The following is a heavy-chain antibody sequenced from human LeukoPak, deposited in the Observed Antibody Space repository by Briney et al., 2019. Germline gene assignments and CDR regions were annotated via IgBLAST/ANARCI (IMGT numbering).Heavy chain of an antibody. D-gene: IGHD2-15*01. Sequence: ASVKVSCKASGYTFTSYDINWVRQATGQGLEWMGWMNPNSGNTSYAQKFQGRVTMTRNTSISTAYMELSSLRSEDTAVYYCARARYCSGGSCYSAAKYFQHWGQGTLVTVSS. CDR2: MNPNSGNT. V-gene: IGHV1-8*01. CDR3: ARARYCSGGSCYSAAKYFQH. CDR1: GYTFTSYD. J-gene: IGHJ1*01.